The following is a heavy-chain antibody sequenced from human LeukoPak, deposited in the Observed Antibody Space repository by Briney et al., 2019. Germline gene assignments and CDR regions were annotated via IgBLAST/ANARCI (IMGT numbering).Heavy chain of an antibody. D-gene: IGHD2-15*01. J-gene: IGHJ4*02. V-gene: IGHV4-61*08. Sequence: SETLSLTCIVSGGSVNSGDYYWSWIRQPPGKGLEWIANVFYTGSTNDNPSLESRVTISIDTSKNQVSLKLNSVTAADTAVYYCARDSNCGGGTCYDRWGQGTLVTVSS. CDR2: VFYTGST. CDR3: ARDSNCGGGTCYDR. CDR1: GGSVNSGDYY.